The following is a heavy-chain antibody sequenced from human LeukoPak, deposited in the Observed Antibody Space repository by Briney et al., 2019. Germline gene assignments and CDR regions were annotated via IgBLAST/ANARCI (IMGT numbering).Heavy chain of an antibody. CDR1: GFTFSSYW. V-gene: IGHV3-30*03. J-gene: IGHJ4*02. CDR3: VRDPILGYPDYFDS. Sequence: GGSLRLSCAASGFTFSSYWMHWVRQTPDKGLECVAIMSSDGNTKYYANSVGGRFTVSRDNSKNTVYLQMNSLRVEDTAVYYCVRDPILGYPDYFDSWGQGTLATVSS. CDR2: MSSDGNTK. D-gene: IGHD2-15*01.